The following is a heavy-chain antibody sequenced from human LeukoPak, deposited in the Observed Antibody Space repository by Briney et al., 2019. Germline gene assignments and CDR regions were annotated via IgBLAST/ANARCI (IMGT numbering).Heavy chain of an antibody. Sequence: SETLSLTCGVSGVSISTFYWTWIRQPPGKGLEWIGYIHCSGSTNHNPSLKSRVTISMDMSKNQFSLKLSSVTAADTAVYYCARVGGAGAFDIWGQGTMVTVSS. CDR3: ARVGGAGAFDI. CDR2: IHCSGST. D-gene: IGHD6-25*01. CDR1: GVSISTFY. J-gene: IGHJ3*02. V-gene: IGHV4-59*01.